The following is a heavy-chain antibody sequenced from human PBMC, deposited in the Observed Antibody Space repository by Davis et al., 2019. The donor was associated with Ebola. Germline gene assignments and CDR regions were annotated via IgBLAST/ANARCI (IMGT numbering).Heavy chain of an antibody. Sequence: PSETLSLTCTVSGGSISSYYWSWIRQPPGKGLEWIGYIYYSGSTYYNPSLKSRVTISVDTSKNQFSLKLSSVTAADTAVYYCARGIYSNVWGQGTLVTVSS. J-gene: IGHJ4*02. V-gene: IGHV4-59*08. CDR2: IYYSGST. CDR3: ARGIYSNV. CDR1: GGSISSYY. D-gene: IGHD4-11*01.